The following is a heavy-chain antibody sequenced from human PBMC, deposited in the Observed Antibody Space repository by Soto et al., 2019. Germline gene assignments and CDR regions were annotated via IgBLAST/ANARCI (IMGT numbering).Heavy chain of an antibody. D-gene: IGHD3-16*02. CDR1: GGSISSGGYY. Sequence: SETLSLTCTVSGGSISSGGYYWSWIRQHPGKGLEWIGYIYYSGSTYYNPSLKSRVTISVDTSKNQFSLKLSSVTAADTAVYYCARAGEGLGELSPTPNDYWGQGTLVTVSS. J-gene: IGHJ4*02. CDR3: ARAGEGLGELSPTPNDY. V-gene: IGHV4-31*03. CDR2: IYYSGST.